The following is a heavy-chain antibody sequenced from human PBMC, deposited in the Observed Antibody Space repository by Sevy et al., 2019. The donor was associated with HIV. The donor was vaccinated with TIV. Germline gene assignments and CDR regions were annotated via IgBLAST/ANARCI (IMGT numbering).Heavy chain of an antibody. J-gene: IGHJ3*02. D-gene: IGHD3-9*01. Sequence: SETLSLTCTVSGGSISSGSYYWSWIRQPAGKGLEWVGRISTSGGTNYNPSLKSRVTILRDTSKNQYSLRLTSMTAADTAVYYCARVGIVDWGTNWFAFDIWGQGTMVTVSS. CDR1: GGSISSGSYY. CDR2: ISTSGGT. CDR3: ARVGIVDWGTNWFAFDI. V-gene: IGHV4-61*02.